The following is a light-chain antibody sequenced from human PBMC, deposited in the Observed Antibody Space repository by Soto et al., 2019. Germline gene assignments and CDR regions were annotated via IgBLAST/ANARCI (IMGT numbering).Light chain of an antibody. CDR2: DAC. J-gene: IGKJ1*01. CDR3: QQRSSWPVT. CDR1: QSVSRY. Sequence: EIVLTQSPVTLSLSPGERATLSCRASQSVSRYFAWYQQKPGQAPRLLIYDACNRATGVPARFSGSGSGTDFTLTISSLEPEDFAVYYCQQRSSWPVTFGQGTKVEI. V-gene: IGKV3-11*01.